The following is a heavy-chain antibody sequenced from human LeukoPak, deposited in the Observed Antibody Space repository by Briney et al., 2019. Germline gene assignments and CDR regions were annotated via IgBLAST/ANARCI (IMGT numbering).Heavy chain of an antibody. CDR1: GYTFTINH. CDR3: ARDFWSYCSGGSCYSLSWFDP. V-gene: IGHV1-46*01. D-gene: IGHD2-15*01. J-gene: IGHJ5*02. Sequence: ASVKLSCKASGYTFTINHIHWVRQAPGQGLEWMGVINPSGGSTSYAQKFQGRVTMTRDTSTSTVYMELSSLRSEDTAVYYCARDFWSYCSGGSCYSLSWFDPWGQGTLVTVSS. CDR2: INPSGGST.